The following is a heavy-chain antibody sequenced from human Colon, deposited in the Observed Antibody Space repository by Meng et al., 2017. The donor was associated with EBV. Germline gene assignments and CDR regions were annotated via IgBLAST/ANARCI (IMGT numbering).Heavy chain of an antibody. CDR3: ARDRGGLGAFDY. CDR1: GGSISSGDYY. D-gene: IGHD5-12*01. V-gene: IGHV4-30-4*01. Sequence: QVRLQESGPGLVKPSQTLSLPCTVSGGSISSGDYYWRWIRQPPGKVLEWIGYIDYSGSTYYNPSLKSRVTISVDTSKNQFSLKLSSVTAADTAGEYCARDRGGLGAFDYWGQGTLVT. CDR2: IDYSGST. J-gene: IGHJ4*02.